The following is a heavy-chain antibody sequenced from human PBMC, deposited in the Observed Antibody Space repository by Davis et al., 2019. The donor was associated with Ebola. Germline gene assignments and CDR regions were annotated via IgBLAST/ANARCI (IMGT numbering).Heavy chain of an antibody. V-gene: IGHV4-34*01. Sequence: MPSETLSLTCAVSGGSISSGGYYWSWIRQPPGKGLEWIGEINHSGSTNYNPSLKSRVTISVDTSKNQFSLKLSSVTAADTAVYYCARTRGYSGYGLFDYWGQGTLVTVSS. J-gene: IGHJ4*02. CDR1: GGSISSGGYY. D-gene: IGHD5-12*01. CDR3: ARTRGYSGYGLFDY. CDR2: INHSGST.